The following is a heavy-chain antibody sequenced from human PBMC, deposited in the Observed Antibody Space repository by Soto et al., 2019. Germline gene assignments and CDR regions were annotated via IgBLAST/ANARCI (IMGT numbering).Heavy chain of an antibody. CDR2: ISSSDTYA. J-gene: IGHJ4*02. CDR3: ARSMIRGAHFDS. V-gene: IGHV3-11*03. CDR1: GFTFSDYY. Sequence: PGASLRLSCVASGFTFSDYYMSWIRQAPGKGLEVISYISSSDTYAFYADTVKGRFTISRDNANMFLYLLMNSLKADDTAVYYCARSMIRGAHFDSWGQGT. D-gene: IGHD1-26*01.